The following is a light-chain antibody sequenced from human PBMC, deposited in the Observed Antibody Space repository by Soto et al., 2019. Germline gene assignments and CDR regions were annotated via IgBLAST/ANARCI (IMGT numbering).Light chain of an antibody. CDR1: QSISDT. CDR3: QQYNNWPWK. J-gene: IGKJ1*01. Sequence: IVLTHSPVTLALSPGERATRSFRASQSISDTLAWYQQKPGQAPRLLIHGASTRAPGFPARFSGSGSGTDFTLTISSLQSEDFAVYYCQQYNNWPWKCGQGTKGDIK. CDR2: GAS. V-gene: IGKV3-15*01.